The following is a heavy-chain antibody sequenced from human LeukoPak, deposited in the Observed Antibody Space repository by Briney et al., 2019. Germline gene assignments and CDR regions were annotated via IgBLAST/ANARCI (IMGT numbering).Heavy chain of an antibody. V-gene: IGHV4-61*08. D-gene: IGHD4-11*01. J-gene: IGHJ3*02. CDR1: GDSISSGDYY. CDR2: IHYSGST. Sequence: PSETLSLTCSVSGDSISSGDYYWSWIRQPPGKGLEWIGYIHYSGSTNYNPSLKSRVTMSVDTSKNQFSLKLSSVTAADTAVYYCASSGGGPQYSNYEGAFDIWGQGTMVTVSS. CDR3: ASSGGGPQYSNYEGAFDI.